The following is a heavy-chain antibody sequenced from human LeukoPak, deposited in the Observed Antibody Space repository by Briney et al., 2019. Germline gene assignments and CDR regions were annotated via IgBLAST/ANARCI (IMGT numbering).Heavy chain of an antibody. CDR3: TRGGFGELHYFDY. CDR2: ISYDGSNK. Sequence: GGSLRLSCAASGFTFSSYAMHWVRQAPGKGLEWVAVISYDGSNKYYADSVKGRFAISRDNSKNTLYLQMNTLRVEDTAVYYCTRGGFGELHYFDYWGQGTLVTVSS. V-gene: IGHV3-30*09. J-gene: IGHJ4*02. CDR1: GFTFSSYA. D-gene: IGHD3-10*01.